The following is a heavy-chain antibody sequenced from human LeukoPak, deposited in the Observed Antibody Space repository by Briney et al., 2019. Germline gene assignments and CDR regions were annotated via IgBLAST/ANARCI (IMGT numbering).Heavy chain of an antibody. CDR3: AREVMANLRFDS. D-gene: IGHD2-21*01. V-gene: IGHV1-46*01. CDR1: GYTFTSYY. CDR2: INPSGGDT. J-gene: IGHJ4*02. Sequence: ASVKLSCKASGYTFTSYYMHWVRQPPGQGLEWMGIINPSGGDTSYAQKFQGRLTMTRNTSTNTFYMELTSLRSEDTAVYYCAREVMANLRFDSWGQGTLVTVSS.